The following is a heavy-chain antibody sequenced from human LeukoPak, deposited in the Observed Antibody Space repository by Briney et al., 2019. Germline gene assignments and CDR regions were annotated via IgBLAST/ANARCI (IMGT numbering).Heavy chain of an antibody. J-gene: IGHJ4*02. D-gene: IGHD6-19*01. Sequence: GGSLRLSCAASGFTLSSYGMHWVRQAPGKGLEWVAVISYDGSNKYYADSVKGRFTISRDNSKNTLYLQMNSLRAEDTAVYYCAKASRGARIAVAGTLDYWGQGTLVTVSS. CDR1: GFTLSSYG. V-gene: IGHV3-30*18. CDR3: AKASRGARIAVAGTLDY. CDR2: ISYDGSNK.